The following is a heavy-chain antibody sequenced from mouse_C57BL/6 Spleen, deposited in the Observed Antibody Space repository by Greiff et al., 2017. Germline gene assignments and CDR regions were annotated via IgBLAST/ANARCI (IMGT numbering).Heavy chain of an antibody. CDR1: GYTFPSYW. Sequence: QVHVKQPGAELVKPGASVKMSCKASGYTFPSYWITWLKQRPGQGLEWIGDIYPGSGSTNYNEKFKSKATLTVDTSSSTAYMQLSSLTSEDSAVYYCARGITTVGYAMDYWGQGTLVTVSS. V-gene: IGHV1-55*01. CDR3: ARGITTVGYAMDY. CDR2: IYPGSGST. D-gene: IGHD1-1*01. J-gene: IGHJ4*01.